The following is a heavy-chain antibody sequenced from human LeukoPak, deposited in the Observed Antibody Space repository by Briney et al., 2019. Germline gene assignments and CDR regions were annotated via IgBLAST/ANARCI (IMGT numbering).Heavy chain of an antibody. CDR2: ISGSGGST. CDR1: GFTFSSYG. J-gene: IGHJ4*02. CDR3: AKVRRLLFFDY. D-gene: IGHD3-10*01. V-gene: IGHV3-23*01. Sequence: GGSLRLSCAASGFTFSSYGMHWVRQAPGKGLEWVSAISGSGGSTHYADSVKGRFTISRDNSKNTLYLQMNSLRAEDTAVYYCAKVRRLLFFDYWGQGTLVTVSS.